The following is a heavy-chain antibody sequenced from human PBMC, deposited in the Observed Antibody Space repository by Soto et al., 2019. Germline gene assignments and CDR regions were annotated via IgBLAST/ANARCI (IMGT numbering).Heavy chain of an antibody. CDR1: GFTFTSSA. CDR3: AADGSYSSGWYKY. V-gene: IGHV1-58*01. J-gene: IGHJ4*02. Sequence: SVKVSCKASGFTFTSSAVQWVRQARGQRLEWIGWIVVGSGNTNYAQKFQERVTITRDMSTSTAYMELSSLRSEDTAVYYCAADGSYSSGWYKYWGQGTLVTVSS. D-gene: IGHD6-19*01. CDR2: IVVGSGNT.